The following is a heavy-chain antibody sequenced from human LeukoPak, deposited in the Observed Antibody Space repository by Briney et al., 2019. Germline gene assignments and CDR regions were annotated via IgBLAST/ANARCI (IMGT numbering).Heavy chain of an antibody. CDR3: ARDRGTYYYDSSGYYSGYYFDY. J-gene: IGHJ4*02. CDR2: IIPIFVTA. D-gene: IGHD3-22*01. Sequence: ASVKVSCKASGGTFSSYAISWVRQAPGQGLEWMGGIIPIFVTANYAQKFQGRVTITADESTSTAYMELSSLRSEDTAVYYCARDRGTYYYDSSGYYSGYYFDYWGQGTLVTVSS. V-gene: IGHV1-69*13. CDR1: GGTFSSYA.